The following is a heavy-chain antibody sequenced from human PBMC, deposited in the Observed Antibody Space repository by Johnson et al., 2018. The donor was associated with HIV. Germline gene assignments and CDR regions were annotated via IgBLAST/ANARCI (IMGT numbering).Heavy chain of an antibody. CDR2: IKQDGSEK. Sequence: EVQLVESGGGLVQPGGSLRLSCAGSGFTFSNYWMTWVRLAPGKGLEWVANIKQDGSEKYYVDSVKGRFTISRDNSKNTLYLQMNSLRAEDTAVYYCAKDSSTSWRRYDAFDFWGQGTMVTVSS. CDR3: AKDSSTSWRRYDAFDF. D-gene: IGHD2-2*01. CDR1: GFTFSNYW. J-gene: IGHJ3*01. V-gene: IGHV3-7*01.